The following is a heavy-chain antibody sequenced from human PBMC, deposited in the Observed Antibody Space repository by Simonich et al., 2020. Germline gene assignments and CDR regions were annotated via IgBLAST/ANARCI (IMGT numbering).Heavy chain of an antibody. Sequence: QVQLVQSGAEVKKPGASVKVSCKASGYTFTSYGISWVRQAPGQGLEWMGWIRDTNGNTNTAQKLQGRVTMTTDTSTSTAYMELRSLRSDDTAVYYCARSTTGTTAFDIWGQGTMVTVSS. V-gene: IGHV1-18*01. CDR2: IRDTNGNT. CDR1: GYTFTSYG. CDR3: ARSTTGTTAFDI. D-gene: IGHD1-1*01. J-gene: IGHJ3*02.